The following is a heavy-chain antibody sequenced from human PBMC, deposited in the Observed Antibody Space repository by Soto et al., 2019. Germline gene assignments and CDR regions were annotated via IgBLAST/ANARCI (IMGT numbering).Heavy chain of an antibody. CDR3: ARETVAYYDAGPGNWFDP. D-gene: IGHD3-22*01. V-gene: IGHV3-23*01. CDR2: ISGSGGST. CDR1: GFTFSSYA. J-gene: IGHJ5*02. Sequence: GGSLRLSCAASGFTFSSYAMSWVRQAPGKGLEWVSAISGSGGSTYYADSVKGRFTISRDNSKNTLYLQMNSLRAEDTAVYYCARETVAYYDAGPGNWFDPWGQGTLVTVSS.